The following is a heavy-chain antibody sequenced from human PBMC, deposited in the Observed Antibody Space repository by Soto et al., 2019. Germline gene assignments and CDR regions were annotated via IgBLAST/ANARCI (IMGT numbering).Heavy chain of an antibody. CDR1: GGSLSSGNW. J-gene: IGHJ4*02. V-gene: IGHV4-4*02. CDR3: ARREWLGYFDS. CDR2: IFHSGST. D-gene: IGHD6-19*01. Sequence: QVQLQESGPGLVKPSGTLSLTCAVSGGSLSSGNWWSWVRQSPGKGLEWIGEIFHSGSTNYSPSLKSRVTMSVDKSKNQFSLKLTSVTAADTAIYYCARREWLGYFDSWGQGSLVTVSS.